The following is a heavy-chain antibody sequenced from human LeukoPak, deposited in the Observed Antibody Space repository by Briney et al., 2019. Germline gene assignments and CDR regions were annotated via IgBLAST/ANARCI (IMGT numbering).Heavy chain of an antibody. V-gene: IGHV3-21*01. D-gene: IGHD1-26*01. CDR2: ISSSPNYM. CDR1: GFTFSSYS. CDR3: AREVGARAKHDF. J-gene: IGHJ4*02. Sequence: GGSLRLSCAASGFTFSSYSMNWVRQAPGKGLEWVSSISSSPNYMYYADSVKGRFTISRDNAKNSLYLQMNSLRAEDTAAYYCAREVGARAKHDFWGQGTLVTVSS.